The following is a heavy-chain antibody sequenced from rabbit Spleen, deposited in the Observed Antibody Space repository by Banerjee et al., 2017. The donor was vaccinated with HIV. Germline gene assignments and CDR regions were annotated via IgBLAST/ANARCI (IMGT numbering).Heavy chain of an antibody. V-gene: IGHV1S45*01. CDR1: GFSFSDRDV. D-gene: IGHD7-1*01. Sequence: QEQLVESGGGLVRPEGSLTLTCKASGFSFSDRDVMCWVRQAPGKGLEWIACINAATAKPVYATWAKGRFTISRTSSTTVTLRMTSLTAADTATYFCAREGWIDFNYPLGYFVLWGPGTLVTVS. CDR2: INAATAKP. J-gene: IGHJ4*01. CDR3: AREGWIDFNYPLGYFVL.